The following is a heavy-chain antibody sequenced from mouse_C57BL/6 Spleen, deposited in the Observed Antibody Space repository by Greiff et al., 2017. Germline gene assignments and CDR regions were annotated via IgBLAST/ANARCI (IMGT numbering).Heavy chain of an antibody. D-gene: IGHD4-1*01. J-gene: IGHJ4*01. Sequence: EVKLVESGGGLVKPGGSLKLSCAASGFTFSDYGMHWVRQAPEKGLEWVAYISSGSSTIYYADTVKGRFTISRDNAKTTLFLQMTSLRSEDTAMYYCASLANGDGLYAMDYWGQGTSVTVSS. CDR2: ISSGSSTI. CDR1: GFTFSDYG. V-gene: IGHV5-17*01. CDR3: ASLANGDGLYAMDY.